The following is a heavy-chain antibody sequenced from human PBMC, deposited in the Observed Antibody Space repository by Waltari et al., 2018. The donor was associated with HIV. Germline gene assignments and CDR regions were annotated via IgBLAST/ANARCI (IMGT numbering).Heavy chain of an antibody. V-gene: IGHV4-59*08. J-gene: IGHJ6*02. CDR1: GGSISSYY. CDR3: ARHVSYCSSTSCYPLFDYYYYGMDV. CDR2: IYYSGST. D-gene: IGHD2-2*01. Sequence: QVQLQESGPGLVKPSETLSLTCTVSGGSISSYYWSWIRQPPGKGLEWIGYIYYSGSTTYNPALKIRVTISVDTAKNQFSLKLSSVTAADTAVYYCARHVSYCSSTSCYPLFDYYYYGMDVWGQGTTVTVSS.